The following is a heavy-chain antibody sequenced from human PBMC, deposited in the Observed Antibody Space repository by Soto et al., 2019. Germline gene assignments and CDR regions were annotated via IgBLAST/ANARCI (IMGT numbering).Heavy chain of an antibody. CDR1: GHTLTSYD. J-gene: IGHJ5*02. D-gene: IGHD4-17*01. CDR2: MNPNSGNT. V-gene: IGHV1-8*01. Sequence: QVQLVQSGAEVKKPGASVKVSCKASGHTLTSYDINWVRQATGQGLEYLGWMNPNSGNTGYVQKFQGRVTMTRDTSISTAYMELSSLRSVDSAVYFCARGIKYGAYSRWFDPWGQGTLVTVSS. CDR3: ARGIKYGAYSRWFDP.